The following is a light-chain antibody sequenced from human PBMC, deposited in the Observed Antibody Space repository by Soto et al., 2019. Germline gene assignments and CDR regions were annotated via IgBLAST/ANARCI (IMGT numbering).Light chain of an antibody. J-gene: IGLJ3*02. V-gene: IGLV1-40*01. Sequence: QSVLTQPPSVSGSPGQRVTISCTGSSSNFGANFVVQWYQQFPGTAPELLIYGDTIRPSGVPDRFSGSKSGTSASLAITVLQAEEEDDYYCQSYYPRRRWVFGGGTKLTVL. CDR2: GDT. CDR1: SSNFGANFV. CDR3: QSYYPRRRWV.